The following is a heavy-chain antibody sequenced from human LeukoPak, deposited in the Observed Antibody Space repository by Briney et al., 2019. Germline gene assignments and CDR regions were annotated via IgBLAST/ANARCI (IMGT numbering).Heavy chain of an antibody. Sequence: GGSLRLSCAASGFTFSNYGMHWVRQAPGKGLEWVSYVSGSGNNMDYADSVKGRFTIARDNAKNSLYLQMNSLRADDTALYYCARELQTSGFDPWGQGTLVTVSS. CDR2: VSGSGNNM. D-gene: IGHD6-19*01. CDR1: GFTFSNYG. J-gene: IGHJ5*02. V-gene: IGHV3-48*04. CDR3: ARELQTSGFDP.